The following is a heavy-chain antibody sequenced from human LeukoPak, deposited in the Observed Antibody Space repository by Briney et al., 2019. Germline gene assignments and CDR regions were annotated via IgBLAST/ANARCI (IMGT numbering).Heavy chain of an antibody. D-gene: IGHD6-19*01. CDR2: ISSSSSYT. Sequence: GGPLRLSCAASGFTFSTYSMNWVRQAPGKGLEWVSSISSSSSYTFYAGSVKGRFTISRDNAKNSLYLQMNSLRAEDTAVYFCAGDFGYSSGLWGQGTLVTVSS. V-gene: IGHV3-21*01. CDR1: GFTFSTYS. J-gene: IGHJ4*02. CDR3: AGDFGYSSGL.